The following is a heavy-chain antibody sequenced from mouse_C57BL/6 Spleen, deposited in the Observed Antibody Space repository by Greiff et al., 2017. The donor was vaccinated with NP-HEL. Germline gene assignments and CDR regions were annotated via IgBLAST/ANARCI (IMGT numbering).Heavy chain of an antibody. V-gene: IGHV3-6*01. J-gene: IGHJ4*01. CDR1: GYSITSGYY. D-gene: IGHD2-4*01. Sequence: EVKLQESGPGLVKPSQSLSLTCSVTGYSITSGYYWNWIRQFPGNKLEWMGYISYDGSNNYNPSLKNRISITRDTSKNQFFLKLNSVTTEDTATYYCARFSYDYSYYYAMDYWGQGTSVTVSS. CDR3: ARFSYDYSYYYAMDY. CDR2: ISYDGSN.